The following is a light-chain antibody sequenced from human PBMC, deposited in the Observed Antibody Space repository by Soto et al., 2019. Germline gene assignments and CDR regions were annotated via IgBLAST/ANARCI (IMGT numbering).Light chain of an antibody. J-gene: IGLJ1*01. CDR2: EVN. V-gene: IGLV2-8*01. CDR1: SSDVGGYNY. Sequence: QSVLTQPPSASGSPGQSVTISCTGTSSDVGGYNYVSWYQQHPGKAPKLMIYEVNKRPSGVPDRFSGSKSGNTASLTVSGLQAEDEADYYCNSYAGSPYVFGTGNKVTVL. CDR3: NSYAGSPYV.